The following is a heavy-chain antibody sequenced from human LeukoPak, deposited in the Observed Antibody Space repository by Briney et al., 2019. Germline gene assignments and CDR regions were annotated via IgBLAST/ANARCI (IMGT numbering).Heavy chain of an antibody. V-gene: IGHV1-69*06. CDR2: IIPIFGAA. CDR1: GGTFTGYA. CDR3: ARVQLGDCSSTSCYGYYY. J-gene: IGHJ4*02. D-gene: IGHD2-2*01. Sequence: SVKVSCKASGGTFTGYAISWVRQAPGQGLEWMGGIIPIFGAANYAQKFQGRVTITGDTSTSTAYMELSSLRSEETAVYYCARVQLGDCSSTSCYGYYYWGQGNLGTGSP.